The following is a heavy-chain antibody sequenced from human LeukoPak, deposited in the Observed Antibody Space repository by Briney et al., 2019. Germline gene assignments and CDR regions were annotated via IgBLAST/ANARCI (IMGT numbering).Heavy chain of an antibody. J-gene: IGHJ4*02. CDR2: ISATGVNT. V-gene: IGHV3-64D*09. Sequence: GGSLRLSCSASEFTFSSYAMNWLRQAPGKGLEYVSGISATGVNTYYADSVKGRFTISRDNSKNTLYLQMRSLRAEDTAVYYCVKDTKYDSNSYYDYWGQGTLVTVSS. D-gene: IGHD3-22*01. CDR1: EFTFSSYA. CDR3: VKDTKYDSNSYYDY.